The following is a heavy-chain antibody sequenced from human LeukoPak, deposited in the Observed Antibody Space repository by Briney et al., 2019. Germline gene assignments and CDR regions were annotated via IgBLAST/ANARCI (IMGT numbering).Heavy chain of an antibody. J-gene: IGHJ4*02. CDR3: ARGWSYYQGTFDY. CDR1: GFTFSSYS. Sequence: GGSLRLSCAASGFTFSSYSMNWVRQAPGKGLEWVSSISSSSSYIYYADSVKGRFTISRDNAKNSLYLQMNSLRAEDTAVYYCARGWSYYQGTFDYWGQGTLVTVSS. D-gene: IGHD1-26*01. V-gene: IGHV3-21*01. CDR2: ISSSSSYI.